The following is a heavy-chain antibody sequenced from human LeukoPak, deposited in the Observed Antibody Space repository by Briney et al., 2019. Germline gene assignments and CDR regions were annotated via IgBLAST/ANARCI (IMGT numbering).Heavy chain of an antibody. J-gene: IGHJ3*02. V-gene: IGHV4-34*01. CDR1: GVSFSGYY. CDR3: ARGLDAFDI. CDR2: INHSGST. Sequence: PSETLSLTCAVYGVSFSGYYWSWLRHPPGKGLEWIGEINHSGSTNYNPSLKSRHTISVDTSKTQFSLKLSSVTAADTAVYYCARGLDAFDIWGQGTMVTVSS.